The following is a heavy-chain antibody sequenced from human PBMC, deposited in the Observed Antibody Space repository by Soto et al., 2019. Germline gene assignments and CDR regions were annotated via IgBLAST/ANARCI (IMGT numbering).Heavy chain of an antibody. Sequence: EGQLLESGGGLVQPGGSLRLSCAASGFTFSSYGMSWVRQAPGRGLEWVSSISGSGGSTYHADSVKGRFTISRDNAKNSLYLQMNSLRAEDTAVYYCARDLTIVGSPDYWGQGTLVTVSS. CDR3: ARDLTIVGSPDY. CDR2: ISGSGGST. J-gene: IGHJ4*02. D-gene: IGHD3-10*01. V-gene: IGHV3-23*01. CDR1: GFTFSSYG.